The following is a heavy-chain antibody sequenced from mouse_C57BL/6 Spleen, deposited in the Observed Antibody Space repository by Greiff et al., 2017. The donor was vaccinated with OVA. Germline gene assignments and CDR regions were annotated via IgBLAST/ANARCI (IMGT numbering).Heavy chain of an antibody. D-gene: IGHD2-4*01. V-gene: IGHV1-64*01. J-gene: IGHJ4*01. CDR2: IHPNSGST. CDR1: GYTFPSYW. Sequence: QVHVKQSGAELVKPGASVKLSCKASGYTFPSYWMHWVKQRPGQGLEWIGMIHPNSGSTNYNEKFKSKATLTVDKSSSTAYMQLSSLTSEDSAVYYFARGESYDYDDSMAYWGQGTSVTVSS. CDR3: ARGESYDYDDSMAY.